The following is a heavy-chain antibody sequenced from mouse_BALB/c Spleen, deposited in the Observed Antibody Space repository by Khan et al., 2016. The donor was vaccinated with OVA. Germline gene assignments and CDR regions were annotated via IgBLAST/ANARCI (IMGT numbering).Heavy chain of an antibody. CDR2: ISYSGST. CDR1: GYSITSDYA. CDR3: ASDGSRYNYAMDY. D-gene: IGHD2-3*01. Sequence: VQLKESGPGLVKPSQSLSLTCTVTGYSITSDYAWNWIRKFPGNKLEWMGYISYSGSTNYNPSLKSRISITRDTAKNQFFLQLNYVTTEDTAAYYCASDGSRYNYAMDYWGQGTSVTVSS. V-gene: IGHV3-2*02. J-gene: IGHJ4*01.